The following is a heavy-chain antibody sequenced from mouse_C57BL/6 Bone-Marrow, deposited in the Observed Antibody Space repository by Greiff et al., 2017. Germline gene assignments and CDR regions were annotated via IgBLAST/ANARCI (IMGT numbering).Heavy chain of an antibody. J-gene: IGHJ1*03. CDR3: AREGRIHVGYFEV. Sequence: QVQLQQPGAELVRPGTSVKLSCKASGYTFTSYWMHWVKQRPGQGLEWIGVIDPSDSYTNYNQKVKGKATLTVDTSSSTAYMQLRSLTSEDSAVYYCAREGRIHVGYFEVWGTGTTVTVSS. D-gene: IGHD1-2*01. V-gene: IGHV1-59*01. CDR1: GYTFTSYW. CDR2: IDPSDSYT.